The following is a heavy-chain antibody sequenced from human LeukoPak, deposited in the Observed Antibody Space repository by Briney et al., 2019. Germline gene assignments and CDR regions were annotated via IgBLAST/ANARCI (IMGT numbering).Heavy chain of an antibody. Sequence: GGSLRLSCAASGFTFSSYGMHWVRQAPGKGLEWVAVISYDGSNKYYADSVKGRFAISRDNSKNTLYLQMNSLRAEDTAVYYCAKGPYDILTGDYFDYWGQGTLVTVSS. CDR1: GFTFSSYG. CDR3: AKGPYDILTGDYFDY. D-gene: IGHD3-9*01. J-gene: IGHJ4*02. CDR2: ISYDGSNK. V-gene: IGHV3-30*18.